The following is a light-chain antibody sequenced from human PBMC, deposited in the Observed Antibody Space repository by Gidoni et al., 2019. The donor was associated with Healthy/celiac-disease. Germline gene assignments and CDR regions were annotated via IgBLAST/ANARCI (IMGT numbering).Light chain of an antibody. V-gene: IGKV4-1*01. Sequence: DIVITQSPESLAVSLGERATINCKSSQSVLYSSNNKNYLAWYQQKPGQPPKLLIYWASTREAGVPDRFSGSGSGTDFTLTISSLQAEDVAVYYCQQYYSTPTFGGGTKVEIK. CDR1: QSVLYSSNNKNY. J-gene: IGKJ4*01. CDR2: WAS. CDR3: QQYYSTPT.